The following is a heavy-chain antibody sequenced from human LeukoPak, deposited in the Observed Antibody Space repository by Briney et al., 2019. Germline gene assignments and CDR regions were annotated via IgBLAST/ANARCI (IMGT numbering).Heavy chain of an antibody. V-gene: IGHV4-61*02. CDR2: IYTSGST. D-gene: IGHD4-11*01. CDR3: ARGDSWTTAHMDV. CDR1: GDSISSSSYY. J-gene: IGHJ6*03. Sequence: SETLSLTCTVSGDSISSSSYYWSWIRQPAGKGLEWIGRIYTSGSTNYNPSLKSRVTISVDTSKNQFSLKLSSVTAADTAVYYCARGDSWTTAHMDVWGKGTTVTVSS.